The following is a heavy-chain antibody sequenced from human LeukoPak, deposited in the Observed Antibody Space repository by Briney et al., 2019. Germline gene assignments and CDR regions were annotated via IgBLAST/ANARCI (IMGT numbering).Heavy chain of an antibody. CDR1: GFTFSLNF. CDR2: MHPDGVT. V-gene: IGHV3-53*01. D-gene: IGHD5-18*01. CDR3: AGGRGYIIDY. J-gene: IGHJ4*02. Sequence: GGSLRLSCAASGFTFSLNFMNWVRQAPGTGLEWVSIMHPDGVTHYSDSVKGRFTISRDNSNNILYLQMNGLRAEGTAVYSCAGGRGYIIDYWGQGTLVTVSS.